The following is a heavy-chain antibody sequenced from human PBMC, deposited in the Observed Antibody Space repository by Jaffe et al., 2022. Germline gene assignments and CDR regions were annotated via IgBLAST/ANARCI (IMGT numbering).Heavy chain of an antibody. Sequence: EVQLVESGGGLVQPGGSLRLSCAASGITFSSNWMHWVRQAPGKGLVWVSRINSDGGSTSYADSVKGRFTISRDNAKNTLYLQMNSLRAEDTAVYYCAMELAYCRGDCGYWGQGTLVTVSS. CDR1: GITFSSNW. CDR3: AMELAYCRGDCGY. V-gene: IGHV3-74*01. CDR2: INSDGGST. D-gene: IGHD2-21*02. J-gene: IGHJ4*02.